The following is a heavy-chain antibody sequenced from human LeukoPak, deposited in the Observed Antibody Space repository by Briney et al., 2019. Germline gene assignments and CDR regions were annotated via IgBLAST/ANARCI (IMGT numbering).Heavy chain of an antibody. CDR1: GFTFNTYA. Sequence: PGGSLRLSCAASGFTFNTYAVSWVRQAQGKGLEWVSAISGSGSGGNTYYADSVKGRFTISRDNFKNTLYLQMNSLRAEDTALYYCAKDPNGDYVGGFDIWGQGTMVTVSS. D-gene: IGHD4-17*01. J-gene: IGHJ3*02. V-gene: IGHV3-23*01. CDR2: ISGSGSGGNT. CDR3: AKDPNGDYVGGFDI.